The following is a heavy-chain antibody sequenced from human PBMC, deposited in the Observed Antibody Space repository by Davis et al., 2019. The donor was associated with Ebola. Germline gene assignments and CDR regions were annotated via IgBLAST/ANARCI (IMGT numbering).Heavy chain of an antibody. Sequence: GESLKTSCAASGFTFSSYEMNWVRQAPGKGLEWVSYISSSGSTIYYADSVKGRFTISRDNSKNTLYLQMNSLRAEDTAVYYCAKDGQLWYSYYYGMDVWGQGTTVTVSS. CDR1: GFTFSSYE. D-gene: IGHD5-18*01. V-gene: IGHV3-48*03. CDR2: ISSSGSTI. CDR3: AKDGQLWYSYYYGMDV. J-gene: IGHJ6*02.